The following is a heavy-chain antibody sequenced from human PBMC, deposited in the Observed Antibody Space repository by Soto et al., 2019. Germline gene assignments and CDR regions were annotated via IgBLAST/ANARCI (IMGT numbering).Heavy chain of an antibody. CDR2: IIPIFGTA. V-gene: IGHV1-69*13. J-gene: IGHJ6*02. CDR3: ARNGVATTKIYYYYGMDV. CDR1: GGTFSIYA. D-gene: IGHD5-12*01. Sequence: ASVKVSCKASGGTFSIYAISWVRQAPGQGLEWMGGIIPIFGTANYAQKFQGRVTITADESTSTAYMELSSLRSEDTAVYYCARNGVATTKIYYYYGMDVWGQGTTVTVSS.